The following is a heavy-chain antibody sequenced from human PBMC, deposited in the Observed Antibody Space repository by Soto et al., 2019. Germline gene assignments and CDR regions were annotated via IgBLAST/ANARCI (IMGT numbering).Heavy chain of an antibody. V-gene: IGHV3-53*01. CDR2: IYSGGST. D-gene: IGHD3-22*01. CDR3: ARDLGAYYYDSSGYPGGMDV. J-gene: IGHJ6*02. CDR1: GFTVSSNY. Sequence: GGSLRLSCAASGFTVSSNYMSWVRQAPGKGLEWVSVIYSGGSTYYADSVKGRFTISRDNSKNTLYLQMSSLRAEDTAVYYCARDLGAYYYDSSGYPGGMDVWGQGTTVTVSS.